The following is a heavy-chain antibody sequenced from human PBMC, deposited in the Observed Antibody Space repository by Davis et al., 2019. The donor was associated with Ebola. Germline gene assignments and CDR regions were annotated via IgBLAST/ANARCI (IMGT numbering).Heavy chain of an antibody. V-gene: IGHV3-23*01. Sequence: GESLKISCAASGFTFSSYAMSWVRQAPGKGLEWVSAISGSGGSTYYADSVKGRFTISRDNSKNTLYLQMNSLRAEDTAVYYCAREEADTSMLSWGQGTLVTVSS. CDR2: ISGSGGST. CDR3: AREEADTSMLS. CDR1: GFTFSSYA. J-gene: IGHJ4*02. D-gene: IGHD5-18*01.